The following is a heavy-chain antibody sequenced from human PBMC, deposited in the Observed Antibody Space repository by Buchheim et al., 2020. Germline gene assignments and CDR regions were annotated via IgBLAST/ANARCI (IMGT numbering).Heavy chain of an antibody. D-gene: IGHD6-19*01. CDR3: AAGGWLADY. V-gene: IGHV3-74*03. Sequence: EVQLVESGGGLVQPGGSLRLSCAASTFTFSTYWMNWVRQAPGKGLVWVSRINSDGSSITYADSVRGRFPMSRDNAKNTVYLQMNSLGVEDTAVYYCAAGGWLADYWGQGTL. J-gene: IGHJ4*02. CDR1: TFTFSTYW. CDR2: INSDGSSI.